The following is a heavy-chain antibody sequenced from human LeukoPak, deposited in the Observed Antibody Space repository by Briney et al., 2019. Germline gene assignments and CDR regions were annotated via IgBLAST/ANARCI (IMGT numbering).Heavy chain of an antibody. J-gene: IGHJ4*02. CDR3: ARRGTSSSWAHFDY. Sequence: GGSLRLSCAAAGFTFSTYTMNWVRQAPGKGLEWVSSIDSTGNIYYADSVKGRFTISRDNAKNSLYLQMNSLGAEDTAVYYCARRGTSSSWAHFDYWGQGTLVTVSS. CDR2: IDSTGNI. D-gene: IGHD6-13*01. V-gene: IGHV3-21*04. CDR1: GFTFSTYT.